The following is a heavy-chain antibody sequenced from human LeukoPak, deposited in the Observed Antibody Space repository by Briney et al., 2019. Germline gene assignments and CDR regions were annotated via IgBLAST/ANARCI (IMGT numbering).Heavy chain of an antibody. CDR1: GFIFSTYT. V-gene: IGHV3-21*01. CDR2: ISGGSNYI. D-gene: IGHD1-14*01. CDR3: ARDSGRYFDY. Sequence: GGSLRLSCAASGFIFSTYTMNWVPQSPEEGLEWVSSISGGSNYIYYADSVKGRFTISRDNAKNSLFLQMNSLRAEDAAVYDCARDSGRYFDYWGQGTLVTVSS. J-gene: IGHJ4*02.